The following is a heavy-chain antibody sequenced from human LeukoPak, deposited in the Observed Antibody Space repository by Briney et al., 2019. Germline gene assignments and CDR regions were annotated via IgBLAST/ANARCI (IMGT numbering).Heavy chain of an antibody. V-gene: IGHV3-21*01. Sequence: GGSLRLSCAPSGFTFSSETMTWVRQAPGEGLEWVSSINSGGSYIYYADSVKGRFTISRDNTKNSLYLQMNSLRAEDTAVYYCARAGAYNALNAWGQGTLVTVSS. CDR2: INSGGSYI. CDR3: ARAGAYNALNA. J-gene: IGHJ5*02. D-gene: IGHD5-24*01. CDR1: GFTFSSET.